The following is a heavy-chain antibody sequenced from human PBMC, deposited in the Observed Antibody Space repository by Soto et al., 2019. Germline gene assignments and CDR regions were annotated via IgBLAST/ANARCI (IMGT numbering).Heavy chain of an antibody. D-gene: IGHD3-10*02. Sequence: QVQLVESGGGVVQPGRSLRLSCAASGFTFSSYGMHWVRQAPGKGLEWVAVIWSDATNKYYADSVKGRFTISRDNSKNKVYLQMNGLRAEDTAMYYCARAPADYDVLNWGQGTLVNVSS. CDR1: GFTFSSYG. J-gene: IGHJ4*02. CDR2: IWSDATNK. CDR3: ARAPADYDVLN. V-gene: IGHV3-33*01.